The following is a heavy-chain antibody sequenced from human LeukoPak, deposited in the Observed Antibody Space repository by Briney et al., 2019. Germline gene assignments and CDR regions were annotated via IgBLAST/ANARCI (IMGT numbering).Heavy chain of an antibody. J-gene: IGHJ5*02. CDR1: GFTFSSYS. Sequence: PGGSLRLSCAASGFTFSSYSMNWVRQAPGKGLEWVSSISCGSSYIYYADSVKGRFTISRDNAKNSLFLQMNSLRAEDTAMYYCARDKVVGATWFDPWGQGTLVTVSS. D-gene: IGHD1-26*01. V-gene: IGHV3-21*01. CDR3: ARDKVVGATWFDP. CDR2: ISCGSSYI.